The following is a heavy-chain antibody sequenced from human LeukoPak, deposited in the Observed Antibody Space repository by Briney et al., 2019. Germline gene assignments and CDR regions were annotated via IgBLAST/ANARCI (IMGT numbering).Heavy chain of an antibody. D-gene: IGHD2-15*01. J-gene: IGHJ3*02. CDR3: ARRHAALLPVSDAFHI. CDR1: SNSFTNHC. V-gene: IGHV5-51*01. Sequence: GESLKISCKGSSNSFTNHCIGWVRQSPRKGLEWIWIIYPSESDTRYTRSFQGQVTIPADNPIHTPYQQWVSLHPSHTPMYYCARRHAALLPVSDAFHIWRQGTVAIVSS. CDR2: IYPSESDT.